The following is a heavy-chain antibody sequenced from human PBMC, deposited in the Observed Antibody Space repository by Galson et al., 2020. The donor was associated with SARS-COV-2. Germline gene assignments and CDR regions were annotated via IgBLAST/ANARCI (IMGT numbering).Heavy chain of an antibody. Sequence: GESLKISCKASGYTFTGYYMHWVRQAPGQGLEWMGWINPNSGGTNYAQKFQGWVTMTRDTSISTAYMELSRLRSDDTAVYYCAREGGYCSGGSCYSVDRSSSIDAFDIWGQGTMVTVSS. CDR1: GYTFTGYY. CDR2: INPNSGGT. V-gene: IGHV1-2*04. CDR3: AREGGYCSGGSCYSVDRSSSIDAFDI. J-gene: IGHJ3*02. D-gene: IGHD2-15*01.